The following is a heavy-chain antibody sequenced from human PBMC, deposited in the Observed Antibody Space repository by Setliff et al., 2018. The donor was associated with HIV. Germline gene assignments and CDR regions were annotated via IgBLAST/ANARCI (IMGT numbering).Heavy chain of an antibody. Sequence: ASVKVSCKASGYTFTSYGISWVRQAPGQGLEWVGWISVYSGNTNYAQKLQGRVTLTTDTSTSTAYMELRSLRFDDTAVYYCARDPSSGIYYDSSGQYFQNWGQGTLVTVSS. V-gene: IGHV1-18*01. CDR1: GYTFTSYG. CDR2: ISVYSGNT. J-gene: IGHJ1*01. D-gene: IGHD3-22*01. CDR3: ARDPSSGIYYDSSGQYFQN.